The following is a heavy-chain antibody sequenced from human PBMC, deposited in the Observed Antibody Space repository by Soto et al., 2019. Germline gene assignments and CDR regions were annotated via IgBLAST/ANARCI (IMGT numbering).Heavy chain of an antibody. CDR1: GYTFTNYA. V-gene: IGHV1-3*01. CDR2: INAGNGNT. D-gene: IGHD2-2*01. CDR3: ARAGFCSTTSCSDAFDI. Sequence: QVQLVQSGAEVKKPGASVKVSCKASGYTFTNYAMHWVRQAPGQRPEWMGWINAGNGNTKFSQRFQGRVTITRDTSANIAYMELSGLTFEDTAVDYCARAGFCSTTSCSDAFDIWGQGTMVTVSS. J-gene: IGHJ3*02.